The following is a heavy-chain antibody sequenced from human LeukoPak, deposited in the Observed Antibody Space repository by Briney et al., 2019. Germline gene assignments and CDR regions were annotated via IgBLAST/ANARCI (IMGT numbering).Heavy chain of an antibody. V-gene: IGHV4-30-2*05. CDR1: GGSISSGGYY. Sequence: SETLSLTCTVSGGSISSGGYYWSWIRQPPGKGLEWIGYIYHSGSTYYNPSLKSRVTISVDTSKNQFSLKLSSVTAADTAVYYCAREGWSGSGSYYRYFDYWGQGTLVTVSS. J-gene: IGHJ4*02. CDR2: IYHSGST. CDR3: AREGWSGSGSYYRYFDY. D-gene: IGHD3-10*01.